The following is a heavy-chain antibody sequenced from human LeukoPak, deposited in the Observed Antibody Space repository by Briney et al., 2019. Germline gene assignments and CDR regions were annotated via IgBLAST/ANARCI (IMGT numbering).Heavy chain of an antibody. D-gene: IGHD3-22*01. Sequence: GGSLRLSCAASGFALSSYWMHWVRQAPGKGLVWVSRIKSDGRTNYADSVKGRFTISRDNAKNTVSLQMNSLRAEDTGVYYCARAPSEIGGYYPEYFRHWGQGTLVIVSS. CDR3: ARAPSEIGGYYPEYFRH. CDR1: GFALSSYW. CDR2: IKSDGRT. J-gene: IGHJ1*01. V-gene: IGHV3-74*01.